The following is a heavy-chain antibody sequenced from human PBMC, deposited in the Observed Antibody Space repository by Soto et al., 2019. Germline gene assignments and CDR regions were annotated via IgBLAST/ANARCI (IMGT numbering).Heavy chain of an antibody. V-gene: IGHV3-48*03. CDR1: GFTFSSYE. J-gene: IGHJ4*02. CDR3: ARELAVAGIFG. Sequence: PGGSLRLSCAASGFTFSSYEMNWVRQAPGKGLEWVSYISSSGSTIYYADSVKGRFTISRDNAKNSLYLQMNSLRAEDTAVYYCARELAVAGIFGWGQGTLVTVSS. CDR2: ISSSGSTI. D-gene: IGHD6-19*01.